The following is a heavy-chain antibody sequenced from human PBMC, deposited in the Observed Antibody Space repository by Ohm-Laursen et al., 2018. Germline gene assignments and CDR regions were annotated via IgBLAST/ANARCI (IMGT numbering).Heavy chain of an antibody. D-gene: IGHD4-23*01. Sequence: ASVKVSCKASGYTFTDYYIHWVRQAPGQGLEWMGMINPSGGSTSYAQKFQGRVSMTRDTSTSTVYMELSSLRSEDTAVYYCARVSDGGNWYYAFDMWGQGTMVTVSS. J-gene: IGHJ3*02. V-gene: IGHV1-46*01. CDR3: ARVSDGGNWYYAFDM. CDR1: GYTFTDYY. CDR2: INPSGGST.